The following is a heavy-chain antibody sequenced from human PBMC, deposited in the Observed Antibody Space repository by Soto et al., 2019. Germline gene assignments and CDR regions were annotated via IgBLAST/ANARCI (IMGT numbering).Heavy chain of an antibody. J-gene: IGHJ4*02. V-gene: IGHV1-18*01. D-gene: IGHD6-13*01. Sequence: VQLVQSPAEVKKSGASVKVSCQTSGYSFTTYGTSWVRQAPGQGLEWIGWISAYNGHTIYAHDFQDRVTLTTDTSTSTAYLELRSLRYDDTAIYYCARGRGRSSWYEISHYFDTWGQGTLVTVYS. CDR2: ISAYNGHT. CDR3: ARGRGRSSWYEISHYFDT. CDR1: GYSFTTYG.